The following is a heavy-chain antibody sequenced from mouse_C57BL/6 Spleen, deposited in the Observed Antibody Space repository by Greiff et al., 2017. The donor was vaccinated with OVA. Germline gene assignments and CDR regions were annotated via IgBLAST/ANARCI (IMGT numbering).Heavy chain of an antibody. CDR1: GYTFTTYP. CDR3: ARSYYGSSGYAMDY. CDR2: FHPYNDDT. J-gene: IGHJ4*01. V-gene: IGHV1-47*01. D-gene: IGHD1-1*01. Sequence: VKLMESGAELVKPGASVKMSCKASGYTFTTYPIEWMKQNHGKSLEWIGNFHPYNDDTKYNEKFKGKATLTVEKSSSTVYLELSRLTSDDSAVYYCARSYYGSSGYAMDYWGQGTSVTVSS.